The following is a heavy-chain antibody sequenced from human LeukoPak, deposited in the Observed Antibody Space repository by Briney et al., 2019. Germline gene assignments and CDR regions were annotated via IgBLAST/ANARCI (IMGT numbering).Heavy chain of an antibody. CDR1: GYTFTSYD. Sequence: ASVKVSCKASGYTFTSYDINWVRQATGQGLEWMGWMNPNSGNTGYAQKFQGRVTMTRNTSISTAYMELSSLRSEHTAVYYYARSRVAAAGNWFDPWGQGTLVTVSS. D-gene: IGHD6-13*01. J-gene: IGHJ5*02. CDR2: MNPNSGNT. CDR3: ARSRVAAAGNWFDP. V-gene: IGHV1-8*01.